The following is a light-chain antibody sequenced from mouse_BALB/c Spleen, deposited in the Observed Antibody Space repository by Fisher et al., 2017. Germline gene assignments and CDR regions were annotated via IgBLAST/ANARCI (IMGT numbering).Light chain of an antibody. CDR1: SSESSSY. CDR3: QQYSGYPLT. V-gene: IGKV4-57-1*01. CDR2: STS. Sequence: DIVLTQTPAIMSASPGEKVTMTCRASSSESSSYLHWYQQKSGASPKLWIYSTSNLASGFPARFSGSGSGTSYSLTISSVEAEDAATYYCQQYSGYPLTFGGVTKLEIK. J-gene: IGKJ2*01.